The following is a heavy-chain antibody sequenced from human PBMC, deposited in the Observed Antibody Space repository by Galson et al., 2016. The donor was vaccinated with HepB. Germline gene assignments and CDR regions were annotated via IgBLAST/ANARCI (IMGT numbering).Heavy chain of an antibody. CDR2: IYYNGTT. CDR1: GGSISSSYYF. Sequence: SETLSLTCTVSGGSISSSYYFWAWIRKPPGKGLEWIGSIYYNGTTHYNPSLQSRVSIAVDTSKNQFSLSLTSVSAADTAMYSCARQDRAGLVNFWGQGTMVTVSS. J-gene: IGHJ3*01. CDR3: ARQDRAGLVNF. V-gene: IGHV4-39*01. D-gene: IGHD6-19*01.